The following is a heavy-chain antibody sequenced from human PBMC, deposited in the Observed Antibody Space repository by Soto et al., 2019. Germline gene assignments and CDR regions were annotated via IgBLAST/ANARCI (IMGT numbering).Heavy chain of an antibody. CDR3: ARDYYDILTGPYYYYGVDV. D-gene: IGHD3-9*01. CDR2: INAGNGNT. CDR1: GYTFTSYA. Sequence: GASVKVSCKASGYTFTSYAMHWVLQAPGQRLEWMGWINAGNGNTKYSQKFQGRVTITRDTSASTAYMELSSLRSEDTAVYYCARDYYDILTGPYYYYGVDVWGQGTTVTVSS. J-gene: IGHJ6*02. V-gene: IGHV1-3*01.